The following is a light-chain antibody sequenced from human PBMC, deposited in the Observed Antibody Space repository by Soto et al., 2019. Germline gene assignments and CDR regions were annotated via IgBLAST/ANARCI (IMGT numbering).Light chain of an antibody. CDR3: QQSYKTTHT. CDR1: QNIDTY. J-gene: IGKJ2*01. Sequence: DIQMTQSPSSLSASFGDRVTLTCRASQNIDTYLNWYQQKPGTAPKLLMYAASSLHSGVPSRFSGSGSGTDFTLTISSLQPEDFGTYYCQQSYKTTHTFGQGTKLETK. V-gene: IGKV1-39*01. CDR2: AAS.